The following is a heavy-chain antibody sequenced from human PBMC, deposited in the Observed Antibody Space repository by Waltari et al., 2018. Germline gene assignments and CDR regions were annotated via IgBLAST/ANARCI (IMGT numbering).Heavy chain of an antibody. CDR2: IYNSGST. CDR3: ARSYYDYWSGYPFDR. CDR1: GGSISGYF. V-gene: IGHV4-59*01. Sequence: QVQLQESGPGLVKPSETLSLTCTVSGGSISGYFWIWIRQPPGKGLEWIGHIYNSGSTTYNPALNNRVTISEDTSNNQFSLRLSSVTAADTAVYFCARSYYDYWSGYPFDRWGQGTLVTVSS. D-gene: IGHD3-3*01. J-gene: IGHJ4*02.